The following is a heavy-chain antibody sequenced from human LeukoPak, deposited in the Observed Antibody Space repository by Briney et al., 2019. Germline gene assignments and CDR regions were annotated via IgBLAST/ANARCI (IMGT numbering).Heavy chain of an antibody. CDR1: GGTFSSYA. CDR2: IIPIFGTA. J-gene: IGHJ6*02. D-gene: IGHD4-11*01. Sequence: GASVKVSCKASGGTFSSYAISWVRQAPGQGLEWMGGIIPIFGTANYAQKFQGRVTITADESTSTAYMELSSLRSEDTAVYYCARDDYSNYRYYYYYGMDVWGQGTTVTVSS. CDR3: ARDDYSNYRYYYYYGMDV. V-gene: IGHV1-69*13.